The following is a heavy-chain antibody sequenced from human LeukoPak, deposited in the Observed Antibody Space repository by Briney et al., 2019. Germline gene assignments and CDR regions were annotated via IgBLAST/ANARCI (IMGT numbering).Heavy chain of an antibody. CDR3: SRESGPFCPFGY. Sequence: SGTLSLTCGVSGGSISGTNWWSWVRQPPGQGLEWIGEISLAGQTSYNPSLNGRVTMSLDKSSNQLSLHLTSVTAADTATYFCSRESGPFCPFGYWGQGTLVIVCS. D-gene: IGHD1-26*01. CDR1: GGSISGTNW. J-gene: IGHJ4*02. V-gene: IGHV4-4*02. CDR2: ISLAGQT.